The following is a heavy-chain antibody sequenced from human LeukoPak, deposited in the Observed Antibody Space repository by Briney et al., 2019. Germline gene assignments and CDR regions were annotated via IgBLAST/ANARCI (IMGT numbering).Heavy chain of an antibody. CDR2: IRYDGSNK. D-gene: IGHD3-3*01. Sequence: PGGSLRLSCAASGFTFSSYGMHWVRQAPGKGLEWVAFIRYDGSNKYYADSVKGRFTISRDNSKNTLYLHVNSLRAEDTAVYYCARDGVALYYYYMDVWGKGTTVTVSS. CDR3: ARDGVALYYYYMDV. J-gene: IGHJ6*03. CDR1: GFTFSSYG. V-gene: IGHV3-30*02.